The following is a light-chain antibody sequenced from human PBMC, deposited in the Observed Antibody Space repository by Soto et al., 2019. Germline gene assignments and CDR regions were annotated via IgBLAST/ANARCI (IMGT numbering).Light chain of an antibody. CDR3: QQYNNWPPWT. J-gene: IGKJ1*01. V-gene: IGKV3-15*01. CDR2: GAS. Sequence: EIVMTQSPATLSVSPGERATLSCRASQSVSSNLAWYQQKPGQAPRLLIYGASTRATGIPARFSGSGSGTEFTLTISSLQSEDVAVYYCQQYNNWPPWTFGQGTKVGIK. CDR1: QSVSSN.